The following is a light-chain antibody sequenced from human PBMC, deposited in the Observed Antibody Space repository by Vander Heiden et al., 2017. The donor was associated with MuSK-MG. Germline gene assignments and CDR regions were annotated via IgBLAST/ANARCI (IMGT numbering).Light chain of an antibody. Sequence: QSALTQPRSVSGSPGQSGTISCTGTSRDVGGYNDVSWYQQNPAKAPKLMIYDVIKRPSGVPERFSGSKSGNHASLTITALQAEDEADYYCHSYAGTYPNFVFGTGTKVTVL. J-gene: IGLJ1*01. V-gene: IGLV2-11*01. CDR3: HSYAGTYPNFV. CDR1: SRDVGGYND. CDR2: DVI.